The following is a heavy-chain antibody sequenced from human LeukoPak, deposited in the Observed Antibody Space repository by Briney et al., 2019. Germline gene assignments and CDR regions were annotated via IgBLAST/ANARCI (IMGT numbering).Heavy chain of an antibody. Sequence: GGSLKISCQGSGYLFTSYWIGWVRQLPGKGLEWMGIIYPVDSDTRYSPSFQGQVTISADKSISTAYLQWSSLKASDTAMYYCARQEHSSSSSEYYYYYMDVWGKGTTVTVSS. CDR2: IYPVDSDT. J-gene: IGHJ6*03. D-gene: IGHD6-6*01. V-gene: IGHV5-51*01. CDR3: ARQEHSSSSSEYYYYYMDV. CDR1: GYLFTSYW.